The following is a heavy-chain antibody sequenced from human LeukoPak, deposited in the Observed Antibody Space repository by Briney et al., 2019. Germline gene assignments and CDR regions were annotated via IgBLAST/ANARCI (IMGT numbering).Heavy chain of an antibody. D-gene: IGHD3/OR15-3a*01. CDR3: VRGGFGPDI. CDR1: GFTFNSFW. V-gene: IGHV3-74*01. Sequence: GGSLRLSCAASGFTFNSFWMHWVRQAPGKGLVWVSRINNKGTETVYADSVKGRFTISRDNAKNTVYLQMNNLRAEDTAIYYCVRGGFGPDIWGQGTMVTVSS. CDR2: INNKGTET. J-gene: IGHJ3*02.